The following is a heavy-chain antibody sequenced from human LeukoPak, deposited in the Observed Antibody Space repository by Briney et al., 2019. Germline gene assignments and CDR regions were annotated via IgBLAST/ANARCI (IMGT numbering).Heavy chain of an antibody. CDR1: GGTFSSYA. J-gene: IGHJ4*02. CDR2: IIPIFGTA. V-gene: IGHV1-69*05. CDR3: ARDRDYYDSSGYYGY. Sequence: SVKVSCKASGGTFSSYAISWVRQAPGQGLEWMGRIIPIFGTANYAQKFQGRVTITTDESTNTAYMELSSLRSEDTAVYYCARDRDYYDSSGYYGYWGQGTLVTVSP. D-gene: IGHD3-22*01.